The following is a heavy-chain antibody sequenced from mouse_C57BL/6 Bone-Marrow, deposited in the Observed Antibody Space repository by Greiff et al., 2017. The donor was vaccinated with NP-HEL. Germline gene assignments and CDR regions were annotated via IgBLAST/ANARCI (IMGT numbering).Heavy chain of an antibody. D-gene: IGHD1-1*01. J-gene: IGHJ1*03. CDR1: GYTFTSYW. CDR2: IDPSDSYT. V-gene: IGHV1-69*01. CDR3: ASSYYYGGNWYFDV. Sequence: QVQLQQPGAELVMPGASVKLSCKASGYTFTSYWMHWVKQRPGQGLEWIGEIDPSDSYTNYNQKFKGKSTLTVDKSSSTAYMQLSSLTSEDSAVYYCASSYYYGGNWYFDVWGTGTTVTVSS.